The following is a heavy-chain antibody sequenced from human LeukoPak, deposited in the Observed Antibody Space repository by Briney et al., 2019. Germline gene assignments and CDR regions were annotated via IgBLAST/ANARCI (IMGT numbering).Heavy chain of an antibody. CDR3: AKKRVITTPAAIDWYFDL. CDR1: GFTVSSNY. CDR2: LSSSGGAT. Sequence: GGSLRLSCAASGFTVSSNYMSWVRQAPGKGLEWVSILSSSGGATYYADSVKGRFTISRDNSKNTLYLQMNSLRAEDTAVYYCAKKRVITTPAAIDWYFDLWGRGTLLTVSS. D-gene: IGHD2-2*01. J-gene: IGHJ2*01. V-gene: IGHV3-23*01.